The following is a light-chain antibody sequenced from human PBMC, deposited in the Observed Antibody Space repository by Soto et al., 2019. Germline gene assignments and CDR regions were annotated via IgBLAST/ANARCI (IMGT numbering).Light chain of an antibody. Sequence: EIVMTQSPATLAVSPGERATLSCRASHSVSSNLAWYQQKPGQAPRLLIYDASTRATVIPARFSGSGSGTEFTLTISSLQSEDSAIYYCQQYDDWPPVTFGGGTKVDIK. V-gene: IGKV3-15*01. CDR2: DAS. CDR3: QQYDDWPPVT. J-gene: IGKJ4*01. CDR1: HSVSSN.